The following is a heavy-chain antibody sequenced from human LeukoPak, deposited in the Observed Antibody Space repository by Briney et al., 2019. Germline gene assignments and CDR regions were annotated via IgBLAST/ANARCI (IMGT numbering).Heavy chain of an antibody. CDR2: IYPGDSDT. Sequence: GESLKISCNSSGYIYTSYWIGWVRQMPGKGLEWMGIIYPGDSDTRYSPSFQGQVTISADKSISTAYLQWSSLKASDTAMYYCARSPNYYGSGSSPGAFDIWGQGTMVTVSS. CDR3: ARSPNYYGSGSSPGAFDI. J-gene: IGHJ3*02. D-gene: IGHD3-10*01. CDR1: GYIYTSYW. V-gene: IGHV5-51*01.